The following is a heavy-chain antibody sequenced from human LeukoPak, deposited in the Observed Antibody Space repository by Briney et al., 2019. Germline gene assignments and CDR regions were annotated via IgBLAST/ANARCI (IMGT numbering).Heavy chain of an antibody. CDR1: RFTFSTYS. CDR2: ISSRSTYI. D-gene: IGHD3-10*01. CDR3: ARVFSFMVRGVIGYMDV. V-gene: IGHV3-21*01. J-gene: IGHJ6*03. Sequence: RPGGSLRLSCAASRFTFSTYSMNWVRQAPGKGLEWVSSISSRSTYIYYADSVKGRFTISRDNAKNSLYLQMNSLRAEDTAVYYCARVFSFMVRGVIGYMDVWGKGTTVTISS.